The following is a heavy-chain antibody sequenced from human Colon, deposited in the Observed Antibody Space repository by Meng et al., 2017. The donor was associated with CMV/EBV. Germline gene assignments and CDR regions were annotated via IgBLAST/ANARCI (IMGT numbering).Heavy chain of an antibody. CDR2: IRSDGSAT. CDR3: VRSSGWSLFDY. J-gene: IGHJ4*02. CDR1: GYTFSDYY. Sequence: RLQSGAWVMEPAASVTISCKPSGYTFSDYYMHCVRQAPGQGLEWMGWIRSDGSATNYAQKFRGRVTMTRDASVSTAYMELSGLTSDDTAVYFCVRSSGWSLFDYWGPGALVTVSS. V-gene: IGHV1-2*02. D-gene: IGHD6-19*01.